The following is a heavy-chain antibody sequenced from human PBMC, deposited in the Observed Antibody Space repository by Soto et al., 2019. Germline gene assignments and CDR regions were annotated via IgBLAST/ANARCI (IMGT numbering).Heavy chain of an antibody. CDR2: IYYSGST. D-gene: IGHD6-25*01. Sequence: SETLSLTCTVSGGSISSGGYYWSWIRQHPGKGLEWIGYIYYSGSTYYNPSLKSRVTISVDTSKNQFSLKLSSVTAADTAVYYCARDSRRYKNWFDPWGQGTLVTVSS. CDR3: ARDSRRYKNWFDP. V-gene: IGHV4-31*03. CDR1: GGSISSGGYY. J-gene: IGHJ5*02.